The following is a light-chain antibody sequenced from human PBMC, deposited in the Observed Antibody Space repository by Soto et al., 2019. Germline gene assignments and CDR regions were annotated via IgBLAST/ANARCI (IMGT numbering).Light chain of an antibody. CDR1: QAINSY. J-gene: IGKJ3*01. Sequence: IQLTQSPSSLSASVGDSVTITCRASQAINSYLAWYQQRPGKAPKLLIYATSTLQSGVPSRFSGSGSGTHFTLTISSLQPEDFASYYCQQLNSYPLTFGPGIKVDIK. CDR3: QQLNSYPLT. V-gene: IGKV1-9*01. CDR2: ATS.